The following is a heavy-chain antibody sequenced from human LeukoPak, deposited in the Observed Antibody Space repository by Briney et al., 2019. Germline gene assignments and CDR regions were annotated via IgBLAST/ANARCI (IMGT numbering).Heavy chain of an antibody. CDR1: GYTFTSYG. CDR3: ARGPRLDTAMASLSDY. Sequence: ASVKVSCKASGYTFTSYGVTWVRQAPGQGLEWMGWISAYNGNTNYAQKVQGRVTMTTDTSTSTAYMELRSLRSDDTAVYYCARGPRLDTAMASLSDYWGQGTLVTVSS. D-gene: IGHD5-18*01. CDR2: ISAYNGNT. V-gene: IGHV1-18*01. J-gene: IGHJ4*02.